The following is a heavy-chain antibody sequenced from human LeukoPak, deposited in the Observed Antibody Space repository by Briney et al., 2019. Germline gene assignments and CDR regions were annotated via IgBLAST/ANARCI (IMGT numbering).Heavy chain of an antibody. V-gene: IGHV4-34*01. CDR2: INDSGNT. J-gene: IGHJ4*02. D-gene: IGHD6-19*01. CDR1: SGSFNGYY. CDR3: ARRLVNDADSQVSDD. Sequence: SETLSLTCAVYSGSFNGYYWSWIRQFPGKGLEWIGEINDSGNTNYNPSLKSRVTLSVDTSKNQFSLRLGSVTAADTAVYYCARRLVNDADSQVSDDWGQGILVPVSS.